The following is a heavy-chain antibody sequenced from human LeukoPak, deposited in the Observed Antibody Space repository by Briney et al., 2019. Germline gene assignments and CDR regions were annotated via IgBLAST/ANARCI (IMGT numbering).Heavy chain of an antibody. D-gene: IGHD2-21*02. CDR3: ARGAYCGGDCYQRSLDY. CDR1: GYTFTNYG. Sequence: GASVKVSCKASGYTFTNYGISWVRQAPGQGLEWMGWISAYNGNTSYAQKLQDRVTMTTDTSTSTAYMKVRSLRSDDTAVYYCARGAYCGGDCYQRSLDYWGQGALVTVSS. V-gene: IGHV1-18*01. CDR2: ISAYNGNT. J-gene: IGHJ4*02.